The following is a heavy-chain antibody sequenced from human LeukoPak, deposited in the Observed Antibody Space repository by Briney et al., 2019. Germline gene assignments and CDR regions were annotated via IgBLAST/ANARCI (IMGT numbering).Heavy chain of an antibody. CDR3: ARGRRGYCSSTSCYRGGY. J-gene: IGHJ4*02. V-gene: IGHV1-8*02. CDR1: GYTFTSYG. D-gene: IGHD2-2*02. Sequence: GASVKVSCKASGYTFTSYGISWVRQAPGQGLEWMGWMNPNSGNTGYAQKFQGRVTMTRNTSISTAYMELSSLRSEDTAVYYCARGRRGYCSSTSCYRGGYWGQGTLVTVSS. CDR2: MNPNSGNT.